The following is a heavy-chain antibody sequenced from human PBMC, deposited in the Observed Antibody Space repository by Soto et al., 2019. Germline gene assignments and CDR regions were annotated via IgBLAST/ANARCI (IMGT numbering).Heavy chain of an antibody. D-gene: IGHD3-22*01. J-gene: IGHJ3*02. CDR2: ISYDGSNK. V-gene: IGHV3-30*18. CDR3: AKEIESYDSSGYYYGGCAFDI. CDR1: GFTFSSYG. Sequence: PGGSLRLSCAAPGFTFSSYGXXWVRQAPGKGLEWVAVISYDGSNKYYADSVKGRFTISRDNSKNTLYLQMNSLRAEDTAVYYCAKEIESYDSSGYYYGGCAFDIWGQGTMVTVS.